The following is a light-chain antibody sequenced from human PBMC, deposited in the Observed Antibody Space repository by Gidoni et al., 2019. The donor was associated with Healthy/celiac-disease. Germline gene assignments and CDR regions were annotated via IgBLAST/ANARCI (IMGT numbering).Light chain of an antibody. Sequence: DIQMTQSPSSLSASVGDRVTITCRASQSISSYFNWYQQKPGKAPKLLIYAASRLQSGVPSRFSGSGSGTDFTITISSLQPEDFATYYCQQSYSTPLLTFGGGTKVEIK. J-gene: IGKJ4*01. CDR3: QQSYSTPLLT. CDR1: QSISSY. CDR2: AAS. V-gene: IGKV1-39*01.